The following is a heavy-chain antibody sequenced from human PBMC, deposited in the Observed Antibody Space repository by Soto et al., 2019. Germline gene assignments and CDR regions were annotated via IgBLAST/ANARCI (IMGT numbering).Heavy chain of an antibody. CDR2: TIPMFATA. J-gene: IGHJ4*02. Sequence: QVQLVQSGAEVKKPGSSVKVSCKASGGTFSTYIFSWVRQAPGQGLEWMGGTIPMFATAQYAQKLQGRVTITADESTSTVYLDLTSLRPDDTAVYYCARGLFGQQWLVGFDAWGQGTLVTVSS. CDR1: GGTFSTYI. D-gene: IGHD6-19*01. CDR3: ARGLFGQQWLVGFDA. V-gene: IGHV1-69*01.